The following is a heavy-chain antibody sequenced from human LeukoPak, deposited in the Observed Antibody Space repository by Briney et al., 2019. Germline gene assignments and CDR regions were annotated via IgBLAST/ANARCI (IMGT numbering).Heavy chain of an antibody. V-gene: IGHV3-48*02. CDR3: AREDIVVVPTGIFDY. CDR2: ISSSSSTI. D-gene: IGHD2-2*01. Sequence: PGGSLRLSCAASGFTFSSYSMNWVRQAPGKGLEWVSYISSSSSTIYYADSVKGRLTISRDNAKNSLYLQMNSLRDEDTAVYYCAREDIVVVPTGIFDYWGQGTLVTVSS. J-gene: IGHJ4*02. CDR1: GFTFSSYS.